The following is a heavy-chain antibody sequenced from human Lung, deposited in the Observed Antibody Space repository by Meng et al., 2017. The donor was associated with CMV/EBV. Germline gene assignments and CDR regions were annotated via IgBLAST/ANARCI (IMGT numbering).Heavy chain of an antibody. Sequence: LXCAASGFTFSSYGMHWVRQAPGKGLEWVAFIRYDGSNKYYADSVKGRFTISRDNSKNTLYLQMNSLRAEDTAVYYCAKDGRGYSYGYGMDVWGQGTTVTVSS. CDR3: AKDGRGYSYGYGMDV. J-gene: IGHJ6*02. D-gene: IGHD5-18*01. V-gene: IGHV3-30*02. CDR2: IRYDGSNK. CDR1: GFTFSSYG.